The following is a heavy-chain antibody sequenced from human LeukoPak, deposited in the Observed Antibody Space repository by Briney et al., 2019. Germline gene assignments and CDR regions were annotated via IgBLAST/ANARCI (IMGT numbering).Heavy chain of an antibody. V-gene: IGHV4-30-2*01. D-gene: IGHD6-13*01. CDR2: IYHSGST. CDR1: GGSISSGGYS. CDR3: ARARTIAAAHFDY. J-gene: IGHJ4*02. Sequence: SETLSLTCAVSGGSISSGGYSWSWIRQPPVKGLEWIGYIYHSGSTYYNPSLKSRVTISVDRSKNQFSLKLSSVTAADTAVYYCARARTIAAAHFDYWGQGTLVTVSS.